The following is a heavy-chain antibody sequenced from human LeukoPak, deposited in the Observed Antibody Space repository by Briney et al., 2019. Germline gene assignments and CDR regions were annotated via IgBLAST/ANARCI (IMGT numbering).Heavy chain of an antibody. CDR2: INPNSGDT. Sequence: GASVKVSCKASGYIFTGYYMHWVRQAPGQGLEWMGWINPNSGDTNYAQKFQGRVTMTRDTSISTAYMELRSLRSDDTAVYYCARDPDGYNLNYASDDAFDIWGQGTMVTVSS. D-gene: IGHD5-24*01. J-gene: IGHJ3*02. CDR3: ARDPDGYNLNYASDDAFDI. CDR1: GYIFTGYY. V-gene: IGHV1-2*02.